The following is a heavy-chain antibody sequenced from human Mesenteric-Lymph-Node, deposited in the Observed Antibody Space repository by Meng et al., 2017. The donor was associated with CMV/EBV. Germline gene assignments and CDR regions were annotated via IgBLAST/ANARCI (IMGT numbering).Heavy chain of an antibody. Sequence: GGSLRLSCAASGFTFSSYEMNWVRQAPGKGLEWVSYISSSGTTIYYADSVKGRFTISRDNAKNSLYLQMNSLRGEDTAVYYCARAPGGTHDASDIWGQGTMVTVSS. CDR2: ISSSGTTI. CDR3: ARAPGGTHDASDI. J-gene: IGHJ3*02. V-gene: IGHV3-48*03. CDR1: GFTFSSYE.